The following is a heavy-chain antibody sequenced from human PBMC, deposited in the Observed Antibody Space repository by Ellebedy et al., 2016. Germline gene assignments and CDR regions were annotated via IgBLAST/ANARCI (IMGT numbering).Heavy chain of an antibody. J-gene: IGHJ4*02. V-gene: IGHV3-74*01. CDR2: ISSDGRTT. Sequence: HTGGSLRLSCAASGFTFSNNWMHWVRQAPGKGLEWVSQISSDGRTTHYADTVKGRFTISRDNAKNSVYLQMNSLRAEDTALYYCAREELSGWGQGTLVTVSS. D-gene: IGHD3-10*01. CDR1: GFTFSNNW. CDR3: AREELSG.